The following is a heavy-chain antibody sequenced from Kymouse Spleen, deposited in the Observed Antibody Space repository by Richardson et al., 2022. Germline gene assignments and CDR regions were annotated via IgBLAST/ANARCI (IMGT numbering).Heavy chain of an antibody. D-gene: IGHD6-6*01. Sequence: QVQLQQWGAGLLKPSETLSLTCAVYGGSFSGYYWSWIRQPPGKGLEWIGEINHSGSTNYNPSLKSRVTISVDTSKNQFSLKLSSVTAADTAVYYCARIAARRNFQHWGQGTLVTVSS. CDR3: ARIAARRNFQH. J-gene: IGHJ1*01. CDR1: GGSFSGYY. CDR2: INHSGST. V-gene: IGHV4-34*01.